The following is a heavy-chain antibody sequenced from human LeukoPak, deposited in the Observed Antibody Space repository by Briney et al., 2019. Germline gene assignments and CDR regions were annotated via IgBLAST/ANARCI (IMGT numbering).Heavy chain of an antibody. CDR3: ARGALAGYCSSTSCYTAHYYYYGMDV. CDR2: MDPNSGNT. CDR1: GYTFTSYD. D-gene: IGHD2-2*02. V-gene: IGHV1-8*01. J-gene: IGHJ6*02. Sequence: GASVKVSCKASGYTFTSYDINWVRQATGQGLEWMGWMDPNSGNTGYAQKFQGRVTMTRNTSISTAYMELSSLRSEDTAVYYCARGALAGYCSSTSCYTAHYYYYGMDVWGQGTTVTVSS.